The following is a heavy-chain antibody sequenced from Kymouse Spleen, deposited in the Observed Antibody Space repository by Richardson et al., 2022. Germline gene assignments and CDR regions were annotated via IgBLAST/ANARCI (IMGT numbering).Heavy chain of an antibody. Sequence: EVQLVESGGGLVQPGGSLKLSCAASGFTFSGSAMHWVRQASGKGLEWVGRIRSKANSYATAYAASVKGRFTISRDDSKNTAYLQMNSLKTEDTAVYYCTSLYSSGWYDYYYYGMDVWGQGTTVTVSS. CDR2: IRSKANSYAT. V-gene: IGHV3-73*02. D-gene: IGHD6-19*01. CDR3: TSLYSSGWYDYYYYGMDV. J-gene: IGHJ6*02. CDR1: GFTFSGSA.